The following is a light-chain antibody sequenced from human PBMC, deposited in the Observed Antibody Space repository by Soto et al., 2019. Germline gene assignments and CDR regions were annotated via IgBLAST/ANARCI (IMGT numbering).Light chain of an antibody. CDR1: QNIINY. CDR2: DAS. CDR3: QQRSNWPWT. Sequence: EIVLTQSPATLSLSPGERATLSCRASQNIINYLAWYQQKPGQAPRLLIYDASNRATGIPARFSGSGSWTDFTLTISSLEPEDFAVYYCQQRSNWPWTFGQGTKVEIK. J-gene: IGKJ1*01. V-gene: IGKV3-11*01.